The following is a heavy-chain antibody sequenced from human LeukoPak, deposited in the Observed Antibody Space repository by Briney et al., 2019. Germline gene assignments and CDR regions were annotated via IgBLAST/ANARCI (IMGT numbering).Heavy chain of an antibody. V-gene: IGHV7-4-1*02. Sequence: ASVKVSCKASGYTFTSYAMNWVRQAPGQGLEWMGWINTNTGNPTYAQGFTGRFVFSLDTSVSTAYLQISSLKAEDTAVYYCGRDAMAGTPGPLGYWGQGTLVTVSS. J-gene: IGHJ4*02. CDR1: GYTFTSYA. D-gene: IGHD6-19*01. CDR3: GRDAMAGTPGPLGY. CDR2: INTNTGNP.